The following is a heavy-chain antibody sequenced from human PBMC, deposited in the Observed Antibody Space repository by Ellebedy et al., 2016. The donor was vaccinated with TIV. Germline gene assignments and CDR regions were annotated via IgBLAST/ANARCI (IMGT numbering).Heavy chain of an antibody. CDR2: ISWDGGST. J-gene: IGHJ1*01. Sequence: GESLKISCAASGFTFDDYTMHWVRQAPGKGLEWVSLISWDGGSTYYADSVKGRFTISRDNSKNTLYLQMNSLRAEETAVYYCARDGSWSGSSLQHWGQGTLVTVSS. CDR3: ARDGSWSGSSLQH. CDR1: GFTFDDYT. V-gene: IGHV3-43*01. D-gene: IGHD1-26*01.